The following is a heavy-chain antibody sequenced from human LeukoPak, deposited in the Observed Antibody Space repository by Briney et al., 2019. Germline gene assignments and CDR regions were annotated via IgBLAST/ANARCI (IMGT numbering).Heavy chain of an antibody. V-gene: IGHV4-59*04. D-gene: IGHD2-15*01. CDR2: IYYSGST. J-gene: IGHJ5*02. Sequence: SETLSLTCTVSGGSISSYYWSWIRQPPGKGLEWIGYIYYSGSTYYNPSLKSRVTISVDTSKNQFSLKLSSVTAADTAVYYCASLIVVVVAATHWFDPWGQGTLVTVSS. CDR1: GGSISSYY. CDR3: ASLIVVVVAATHWFDP.